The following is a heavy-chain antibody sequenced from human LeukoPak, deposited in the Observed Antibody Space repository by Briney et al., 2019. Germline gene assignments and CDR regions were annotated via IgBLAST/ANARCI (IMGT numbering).Heavy chain of an antibody. CDR1: GFTLSTYW. V-gene: IGHV3-7*05. D-gene: IGHD3-3*01. Sequence: GGSLRLSCTASGFTLSTYWMTWVRQAPGEGLEWVANIEHYGNDKYYADSLKGGFTISRDNSQNSLYLQMDSLRAEDTAVYYCAKVGVASKPYYFDYWGQGTLVTVSS. CDR3: AKVGVASKPYYFDY. J-gene: IGHJ4*02. CDR2: IEHYGNDK.